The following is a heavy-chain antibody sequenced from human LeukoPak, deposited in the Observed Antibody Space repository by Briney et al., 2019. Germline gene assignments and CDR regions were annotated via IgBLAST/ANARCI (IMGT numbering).Heavy chain of an antibody. CDR2: IKQDGSEK. V-gene: IGHV3-7*01. Sequence: PGRSLRLSCAASGFTFSSYAMHWVRQAPGKGLEWVANIKQDGSEKYYVDSVKGRFTISRDNAKNSLYLQMNSLRAEDTAVYYCASFGLQRYYYYYYMDVWGKGTTVTVSS. CDR1: GFTFSSYA. D-gene: IGHD5-24*01. J-gene: IGHJ6*03. CDR3: ASFGLQRYYYYYYMDV.